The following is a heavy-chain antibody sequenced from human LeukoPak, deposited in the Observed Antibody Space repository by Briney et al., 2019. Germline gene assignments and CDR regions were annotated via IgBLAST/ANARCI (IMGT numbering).Heavy chain of an antibody. Sequence: SETLSLTCAVYGGSFSGYYWSWIRQPPGKGLEWIGEINHSGSTNYNPSLKSRVTISVDTSKNQFSLKLSSVTAADTAVYYSARLPIPPRGRYGMDVWGKGTTVTVSS. CDR2: INHSGST. CDR1: GGSFSGYY. J-gene: IGHJ6*04. CDR3: ARLPIPPRGRYGMDV. V-gene: IGHV4-34*01. D-gene: IGHD2-2*02.